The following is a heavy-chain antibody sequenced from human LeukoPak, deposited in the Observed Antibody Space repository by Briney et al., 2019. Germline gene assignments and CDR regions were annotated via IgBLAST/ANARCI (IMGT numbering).Heavy chain of an antibody. CDR1: GFTFSSYS. CDR2: ISYDGSYK. J-gene: IGHJ4*02. D-gene: IGHD3-22*01. V-gene: IGHV3-30*18. CDR3: AKESKAETTFDSSGS. Sequence: PGGSLRLSCAASGFTFSSYSMNWVRQAPGKGLEWVAVISYDGSYKYYAASVKGRFTISRDNSKSTLYLQMSSLRVEDTAVYYCAKESKAETTFDSSGSWGQGTLVTVSS.